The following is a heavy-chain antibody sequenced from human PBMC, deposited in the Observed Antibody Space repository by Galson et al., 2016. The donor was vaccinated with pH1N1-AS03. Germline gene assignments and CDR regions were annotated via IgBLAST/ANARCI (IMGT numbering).Heavy chain of an antibody. Sequence: SVKVSCKVSGLSLSELSMHWVRQAPGKGLEWMGCFDREAGEAIYAQKFQGRLTVTEDRSTDTAYMELSSLRPEDTATYYCATDYDYWGQGTLVTVSS. CDR1: GLSLSELS. J-gene: IGHJ4*02. CDR3: ATDYDY. CDR2: FDREAGEA. V-gene: IGHV1-24*01.